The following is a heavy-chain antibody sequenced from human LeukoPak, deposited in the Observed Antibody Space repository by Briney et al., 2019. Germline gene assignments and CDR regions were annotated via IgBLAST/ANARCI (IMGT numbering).Heavy chain of an antibody. Sequence: ALVKVSCKASGYTFTSYAMHWVRQAPGQRLEWMGWINAGNGNTKYSQKFLGRVTITRDTSASTAYMELSSLRSEDTAVYYCARALEEYYYDSSGLPIWGQGTMVTVSS. CDR2: INAGNGNT. V-gene: IGHV1-3*01. CDR1: GYTFTSYA. J-gene: IGHJ3*02. D-gene: IGHD3-22*01. CDR3: ARALEEYYYDSSGLPI.